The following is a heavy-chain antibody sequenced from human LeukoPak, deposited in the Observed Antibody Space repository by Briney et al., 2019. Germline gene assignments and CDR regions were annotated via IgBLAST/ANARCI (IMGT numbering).Heavy chain of an antibody. V-gene: IGHV3-7*01. CDR2: IKQDGSEK. Sequence: GGSLRLSCAASGFIFGDYWMNWVRQTPGKGLEWVAIIKQDGSEKFYVDSVKGRFIISRDNAKNSLSLQMNSMRAEDTGVYYCVTGRGDLWGQGTQVTVSS. CDR1: GFIFGDYW. CDR3: VTGRGDL. J-gene: IGHJ5*02.